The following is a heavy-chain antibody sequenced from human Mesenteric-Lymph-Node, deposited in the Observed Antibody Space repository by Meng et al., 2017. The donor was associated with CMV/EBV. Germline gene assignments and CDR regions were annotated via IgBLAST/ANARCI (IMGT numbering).Heavy chain of an antibody. Sequence: SETLSLTCAVYGESFSGYYWSWIRQPPGKGLEWIGEVNHSGSTNYNPSLKSRVTISVDTSNNQFSLNLRSVTAADTAIYYCARDPHPIVGAAYGMDVWGQGTTVTVSS. V-gene: IGHV4-34*01. CDR1: GESFSGYY. CDR3: ARDPHPIVGAAYGMDV. D-gene: IGHD1-26*01. CDR2: VNHSGST. J-gene: IGHJ6*02.